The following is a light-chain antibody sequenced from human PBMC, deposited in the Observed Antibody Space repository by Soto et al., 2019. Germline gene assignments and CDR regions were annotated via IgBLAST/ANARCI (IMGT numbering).Light chain of an antibody. CDR3: QQYNSHPWT. CDR1: QSIRSW. J-gene: IGKJ1*01. CDR2: KAS. Sequence: DIQMTQSPSTLPASVGDRVTVTCRASQSIRSWLAWYQEKPGKAPKLLIYKASLLETGVPSRFSGSGSGTECALTISSLQTDDFGTYYFQQYNSHPWTFGQGTKVEMK. V-gene: IGKV1-5*03.